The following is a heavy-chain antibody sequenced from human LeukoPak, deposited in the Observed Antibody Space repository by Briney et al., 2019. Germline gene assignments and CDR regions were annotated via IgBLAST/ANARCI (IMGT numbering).Heavy chain of an antibody. CDR2: IWYDGSNT. CDR1: GFTVSSNY. D-gene: IGHD3-3*01. Sequence: GGSLRLSCAASGFTVSSNYMSWVRQAPGKGLEWVALIWYDGSNTYYADSVKGRFTISRDDSKNTVYLQMNSLRAEDTALYYCARGFLDFDSWGQGTLVIVSS. CDR3: ARGFLDFDS. J-gene: IGHJ4*02. V-gene: IGHV3-33*08.